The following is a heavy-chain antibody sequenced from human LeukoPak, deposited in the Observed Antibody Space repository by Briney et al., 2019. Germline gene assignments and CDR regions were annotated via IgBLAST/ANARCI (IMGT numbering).Heavy chain of an antibody. CDR3: AREGSSWSIDY. Sequence: ASVKVSCKASGYTFTGYYMHWVRQAPGQGLEWMGRINPNSGDTNFAQNFQGRVAMTRDTSISTAYMELSRLRSDDTAVYYCAREGSSWSIDYWGQGTLVTVSS. V-gene: IGHV1-2*06. CDR1: GYTFTGYY. CDR2: INPNSGDT. D-gene: IGHD6-13*01. J-gene: IGHJ4*02.